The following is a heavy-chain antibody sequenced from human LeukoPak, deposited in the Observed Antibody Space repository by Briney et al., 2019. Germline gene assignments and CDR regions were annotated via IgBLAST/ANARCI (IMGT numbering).Heavy chain of an antibody. CDR3: ARNTYYYDSSGYEALYYFDY. V-gene: IGHV3-23*01. CDR2: IISSGGST. CDR1: GFTFSTYG. Sequence: AGSLRPSWAVSGFTFSTYGMTWVRHAPRNGLEWVSTIISSGGSTYYADSMKGRFTISRDNSKNTLYLQMNSLRAEDTAVYYCARNTYYYDSSGYEALYYFDYWGQGTLVTVSS. D-gene: IGHD3-22*01. J-gene: IGHJ4*02.